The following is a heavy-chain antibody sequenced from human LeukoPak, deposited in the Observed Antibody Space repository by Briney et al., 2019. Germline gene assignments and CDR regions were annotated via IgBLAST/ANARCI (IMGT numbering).Heavy chain of an antibody. D-gene: IGHD3-10*01. CDR2: ISSSGSTI. CDR1: GFTFSSYE. J-gene: IGHJ6*02. V-gene: IGHV3-48*03. CDR3: ARVAGGIWFGELLVPGGMDV. Sequence: GGSLRLPCAASGFTFSSYEMNWVRQAPGKGLEWVSYISSSGSTIYYADSVKGRFTISRDNAKNSLYLQMNSLRAEDTAVYYCARVAGGIWFGELLVPGGMDVWGQGTTVTVSS.